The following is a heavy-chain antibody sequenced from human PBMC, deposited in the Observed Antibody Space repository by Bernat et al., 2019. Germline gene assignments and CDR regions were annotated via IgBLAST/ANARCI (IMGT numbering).Heavy chain of an antibody. V-gene: IGHV3-23*01. D-gene: IGHD1-26*01. CDR2: ISGSGGST. CDR3: ATTRVVGATMGVAG. Sequence: EVQLLESGGGLVQPGGSLRLSCADSEFTFSSYAMSWVRQAPGKGLEWVSGISGSGGSTYYADSVKGRFTISRDNSKNKLFLQMNSRRAEDTAVYYWATTRVVGATMGVAGWGQGTLVTVSS. J-gene: IGHJ4*02. CDR1: EFTFSSYA.